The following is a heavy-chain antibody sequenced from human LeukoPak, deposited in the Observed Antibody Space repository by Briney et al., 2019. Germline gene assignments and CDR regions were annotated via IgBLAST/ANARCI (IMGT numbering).Heavy chain of an antibody. V-gene: IGHV4-34*01. Sequence: SETLSLTCAVYGGSFSGYYWSWIRRPPGKGLEWIGEINHSGSTNYNPSLKSRVTISVDTSKNQFSLKLSSVTAADTAVYYCARTTRYSSGWFFDYWGQGTLVTVSS. CDR1: GGSFSGYY. CDR2: INHSGST. J-gene: IGHJ4*02. CDR3: ARTTRYSSGWFFDY. D-gene: IGHD6-19*01.